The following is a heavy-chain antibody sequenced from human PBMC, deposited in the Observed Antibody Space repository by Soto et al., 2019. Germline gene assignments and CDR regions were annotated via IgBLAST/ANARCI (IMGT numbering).Heavy chain of an antibody. D-gene: IGHD2-15*01. Sequence: QVQLVQSGAEVKKPGASVKVSCTASGYSFITYGISWVRQAPGQGLEWMGWITAYNANRQHAQNVQGRVTMTTDTATTTAYMELRSLRSDDTAVYYCARIRRVVYCDGPGCLACSNFDYWGQGTLVTVSS. CDR3: ARIRRVVYCDGPGCLACSNFDY. CDR2: ITAYNANR. J-gene: IGHJ4*02. V-gene: IGHV1-18*01. CDR1: GYSFITYG.